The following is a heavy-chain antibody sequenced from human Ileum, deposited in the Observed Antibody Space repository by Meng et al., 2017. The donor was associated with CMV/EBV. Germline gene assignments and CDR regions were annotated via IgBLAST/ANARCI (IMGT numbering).Heavy chain of an antibody. Sequence: HGQLPEPGLRLVKTSETLSLTFYVSGRSISNYYCSWLRRPAGKGLEWIDHIYTSGTTNYNPSLKSRVTMSVDTSRNQFSLKLTSVTAADTAVYYCARNYGSGNWNFFHYWGQGTLVTVSS. CDR1: GRSISNYY. D-gene: IGHD3-10*01. J-gene: IGHJ4*02. CDR2: IYTSGTT. V-gene: IGHV4-4*07. CDR3: ARNYGSGNWNFFHY.